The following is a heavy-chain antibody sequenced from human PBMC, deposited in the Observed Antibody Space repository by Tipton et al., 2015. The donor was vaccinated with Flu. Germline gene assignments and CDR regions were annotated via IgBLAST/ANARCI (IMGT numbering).Heavy chain of an antibody. Sequence: QVQLVQSGAEVKKPGASVKVSCKASGYTFTGYYMHWVRQAPGQGLEWMGWINPNSGGTNYAQKFQGRVTMTRDTSISTAYMELSRLRSDDTAVYYCARDSPSSGWLSAGLYYDYGMDVWGQGTTVTVSS. J-gene: IGHJ6*02. CDR3: ARDSPSSGWLSAGLYYDYGMDV. V-gene: IGHV1-2*02. CDR1: GYTFTGYY. CDR2: INPNSGGT. D-gene: IGHD6-19*01.